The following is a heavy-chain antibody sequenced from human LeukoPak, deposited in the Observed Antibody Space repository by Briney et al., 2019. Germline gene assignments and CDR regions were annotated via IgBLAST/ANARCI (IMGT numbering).Heavy chain of an antibody. V-gene: IGHV3-7*01. CDR2: IKQDGSEK. D-gene: IGHD6-13*01. J-gene: IGHJ6*03. CDR3: ARGTAAAGRYYYYYYYMDV. CDR1: GFTFSNFW. Sequence: QPGGSLRLSCAASGFTFSNFWMSWVRQAPGKGLEWVSNIKQDGSEKYYVDSVKGRFTISRDNAKNSLYLQMNSLRAEDTAVYYCARGTAAAGRYYYYYYYMDVWGKGTTVTVSS.